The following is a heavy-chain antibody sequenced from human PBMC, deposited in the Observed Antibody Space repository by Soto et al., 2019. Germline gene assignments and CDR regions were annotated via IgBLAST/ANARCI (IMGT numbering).Heavy chain of an antibody. J-gene: IGHJ1*01. Sequence: GGSLRLSCAASGFTFNNYAMSWVRQAPGKGLEWVSGVSATGGSTYNADSVKGRFSIYRDNSKNTLYLQMNSLRAEDTAVYYCSKHLNDILTRYQQWGQGTLVTVYS. CDR1: GFTFNNYA. CDR3: SKHLNDILTRYQQ. CDR2: VSATGGST. V-gene: IGHV3-23*01. D-gene: IGHD3-9*01.